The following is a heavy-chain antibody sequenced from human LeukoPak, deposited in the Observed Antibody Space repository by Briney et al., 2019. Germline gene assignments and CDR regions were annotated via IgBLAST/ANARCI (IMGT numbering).Heavy chain of an antibody. D-gene: IGHD6-19*01. J-gene: IGHJ3*02. Sequence: SETLSLTCTXSGGSISSYYWSWIRQPPGKGLEGIGYIYYSGSTNYNPSLKSRVTISVDTSKNQFSLKLSSVTAADTAVYYCARPHSSSQLGDAFDIWGQGAMVTVSS. CDR1: GGSISSYY. CDR3: ARPHSSSQLGDAFDI. CDR2: IYYSGST. V-gene: IGHV4-59*08.